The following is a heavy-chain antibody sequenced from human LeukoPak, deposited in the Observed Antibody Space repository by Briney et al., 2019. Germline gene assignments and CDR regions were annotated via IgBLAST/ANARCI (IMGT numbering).Heavy chain of an antibody. CDR1: GFTLSSYS. CDR2: ISSSSSYI. V-gene: IGHV3-21*01. CDR3: ARVGSQLEFDY. J-gene: IGHJ4*02. D-gene: IGHD2-2*01. Sequence: GGSLRLSCAASGFTLSSYSMNWVRQAPGKGLEWVSSISSSSSYIYYADSVKGRFTISRDNAKNSLYLQMNSLRAEDTAVYYCARVGSQLEFDYWGQGTLVTVSS.